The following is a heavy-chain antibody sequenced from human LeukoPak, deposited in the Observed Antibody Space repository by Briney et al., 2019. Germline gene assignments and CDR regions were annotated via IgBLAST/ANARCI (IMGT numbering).Heavy chain of an antibody. CDR2: ISWNSGSI. V-gene: IGHV3-9*03. CDR3: AKADYYDSSGSIFDI. Sequence: PGGSLRLSCAASGFTFDDYAMHWVRQAPGKGLESVSGISWNSGSIGYADSVRGRFTISRDNAKNSLYLQMNSLRAEDMALYYCAKADYYDSSGSIFDIWGPGTMVTVSS. CDR1: GFTFDDYA. J-gene: IGHJ3*02. D-gene: IGHD3-22*01.